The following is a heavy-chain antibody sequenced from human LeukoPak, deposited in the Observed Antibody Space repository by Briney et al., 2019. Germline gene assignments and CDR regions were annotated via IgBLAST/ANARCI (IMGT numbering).Heavy chain of an antibody. CDR3: AKKTMTGGGGGDLDI. CDR1: GFTFSSYG. V-gene: IGHV3-30*02. D-gene: IGHD2-21*01. Sequence: GGSLRLSCAASGFTFSSYGMHWVRQAPGKGLEWVAFIRFDGTNKYYADSVKGRFTISRDNSKNTLYLQMNSLRAEDTAEYYCAKKTMTGGGGGDLDIWGQGTMVTVSS. CDR2: IRFDGTNK. J-gene: IGHJ3*02.